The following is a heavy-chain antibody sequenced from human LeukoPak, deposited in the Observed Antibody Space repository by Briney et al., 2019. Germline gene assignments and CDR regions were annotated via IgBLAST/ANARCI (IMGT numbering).Heavy chain of an antibody. CDR3: ARADCVLGAVAGTPYWYIDL. D-gene: IGHD6-19*01. J-gene: IGHJ2*01. CDR1: GFTVTSYW. CDR2: INTDGSST. Sequence: GGSLRLSCAASGFTVTSYWMNWVRQAPGKGLVWVSRINTDGSSTSYADSVKGRFTISRDNAKNTLYLQMNSLRAEDSAVYYCARADCVLGAVAGTPYWYIDLWGRGTLVTVSS. V-gene: IGHV3-74*01.